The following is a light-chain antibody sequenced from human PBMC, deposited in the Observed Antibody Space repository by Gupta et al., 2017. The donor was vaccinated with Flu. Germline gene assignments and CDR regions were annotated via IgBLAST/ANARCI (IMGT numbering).Light chain of an antibody. Sequence: DIQMTQSPSSLSASVGDRVTITCRASQSISSYLNWYQQKPGKAPKLLIYAASSLRSGVPSRFSGSGSGTDFTLTISSLQPEDFATYYCQQRYSTPRTFGQGTKVEIK. V-gene: IGKV1-39*01. CDR3: QQRYSTPRT. CDR1: QSISSY. J-gene: IGKJ1*01. CDR2: AAS.